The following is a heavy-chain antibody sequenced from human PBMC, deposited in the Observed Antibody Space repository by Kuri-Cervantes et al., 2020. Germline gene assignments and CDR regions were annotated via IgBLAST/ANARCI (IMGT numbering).Heavy chain of an antibody. CDR1: GFTFSDYY. CDR3: AAWSATATHH. Sequence: GESLKISCAASGFTFSDYYMSWIRQAPGKGLEWVSYISSSGSTIYYADSVKGRFTISRDNAKNSLYLQMNSLRAEDTGVYYCAAWSATATHHWGQGTLVTVSS. CDR2: ISSSGSTI. D-gene: IGHD2-15*01. J-gene: IGHJ5*02. V-gene: IGHV3-11*04.